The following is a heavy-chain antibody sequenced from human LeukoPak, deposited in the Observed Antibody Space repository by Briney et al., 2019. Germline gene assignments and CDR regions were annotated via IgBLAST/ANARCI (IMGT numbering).Heavy chain of an antibody. V-gene: IGHV3-21*01. D-gene: IGHD4/OR15-4a*01. CDR2: ISSSSSYI. CDR3: ATDDYGAFDY. J-gene: IGHJ4*02. CDR1: GFTFSSYS. Sequence: GGSLRLSCAASGFTFSSYSMNWVRQAPGKGLEWVSSISSSSSYIYYADSVKGRFIISRDNAKNSLFLQMHSLRAEDTAVYYCATDDYGAFDYWGQGTLVTVSS.